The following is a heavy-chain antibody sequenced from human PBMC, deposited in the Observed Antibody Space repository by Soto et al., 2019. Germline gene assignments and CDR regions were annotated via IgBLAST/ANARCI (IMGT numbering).Heavy chain of an antibody. D-gene: IGHD1-7*01. CDR1: GGSFTSNNW. CDR3: ASRDPGTSADY. J-gene: IGHJ4*02. V-gene: IGHV4-4*02. CDR2: IYRTGST. Sequence: SETLSLTCAVSGGSFTSNNWWTWVRQPPGQGLEWIGEIYRTGSTNYNPSLKSRVTISLDKSENQFSLKVTSLPAADTAVYYCASRDPGTSADYWGQGTLVTVSS.